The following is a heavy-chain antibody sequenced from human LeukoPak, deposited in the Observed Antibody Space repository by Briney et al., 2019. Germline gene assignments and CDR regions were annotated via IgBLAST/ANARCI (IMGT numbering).Heavy chain of an antibody. V-gene: IGHV4-4*07. Sequence: SETLSLTCTVSGGSISGYYWNWIRQPAGKGLEWIGRIYVSESTNYNPSLKSRVTMSVDTSKNQFSLKMSSVSAADTAVYYCTRGQDGYDDYWGQGTLVTVSS. D-gene: IGHD5-24*01. CDR3: TRGQDGYDDY. J-gene: IGHJ4*02. CDR2: IYVSEST. CDR1: GGSISGYY.